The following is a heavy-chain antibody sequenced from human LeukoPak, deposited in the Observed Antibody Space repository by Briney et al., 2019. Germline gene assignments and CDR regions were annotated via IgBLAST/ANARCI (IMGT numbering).Heavy chain of an antibody. CDR3: ARDGGYCSSTSCSEYFDY. Sequence: ASVKVSCKASGYTFTGYYTHWVRQAPGQGLEWMGWINPNSGGTNYAQKFQGWVTMTRDTSISTAYMELSRLRSDDTAVYYCARDGGYCSSTSCSEYFDYWGQGTLVTVSS. V-gene: IGHV1-2*04. CDR1: GYTFTGYY. D-gene: IGHD2-2*01. CDR2: INPNSGGT. J-gene: IGHJ4*02.